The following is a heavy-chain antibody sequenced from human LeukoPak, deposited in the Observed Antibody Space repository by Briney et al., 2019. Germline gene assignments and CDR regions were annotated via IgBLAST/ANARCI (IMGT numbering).Heavy chain of an antibody. J-gene: IGHJ3*02. D-gene: IGHD1-26*01. CDR1: GYTFTSYG. V-gene: IGHV1-3*03. CDR3: ARSGSPDRGAFDI. Sequence: ASVKVSCKASGYTFTSYGISWVRQAPGQGLEWMGWINAGNGNTKYSQEFQGRVTITRDTSASTAYMELSSLRSEDMAVYYCARSGSPDRGAFDIWGQGTMVTVSS. CDR2: INAGNGNT.